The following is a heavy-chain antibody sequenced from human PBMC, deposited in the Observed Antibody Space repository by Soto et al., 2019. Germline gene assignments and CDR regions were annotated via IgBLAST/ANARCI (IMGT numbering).Heavy chain of an antibody. D-gene: IGHD6-19*01. J-gene: IGHJ4*02. CDR2: IYYSGST. CDR1: GGSISSSSYY. V-gene: IGHV4-39*01. Sequence: QLQLQESGPGLVKPSETLSLTCTVSGGSISSSSYYWGWIRQPPGKGLEWIGSIYYSGSTYYNPSLKSRVTISVDTSKNQFSLKLSSVTAADTAVYYCARRRYSGGWIDYWGQGTLVTVSS. CDR3: ARRRYSGGWIDY.